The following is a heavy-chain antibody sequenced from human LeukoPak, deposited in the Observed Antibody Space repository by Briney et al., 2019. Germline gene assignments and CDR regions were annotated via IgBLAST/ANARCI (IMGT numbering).Heavy chain of an antibody. CDR3: ARDLFLERLDSSGYYSNVGY. CDR2: ISAYNGNT. Sequence: ASVKVSCKASGYTFTSYGISWVRQAPGQGLEWMGRISAYNGNTNYAQKLQGRVTMTTDTSTSTAYMELRSLRSDDTAVYYCARDLFLERLDSSGYYSNVGYWGQGTLVTVSS. D-gene: IGHD3-22*01. V-gene: IGHV1-18*01. CDR1: GYTFTSYG. J-gene: IGHJ4*02.